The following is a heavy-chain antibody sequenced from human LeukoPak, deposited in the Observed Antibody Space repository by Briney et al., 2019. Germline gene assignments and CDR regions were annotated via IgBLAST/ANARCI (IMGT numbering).Heavy chain of an antibody. CDR1: GFIFSSYE. V-gene: IGHV3-48*03. CDR2: ISGSGTTI. Sequence: PGGSLRLSCAASGFIFSSYEMNWVRQAPGKGPEWVSYISGSGTTIYYAASVKGRFTISRDNAKNSLYLEMNSLRAEDTAVYYCAQFRNDYWGQGTLVTVSS. CDR3: AQFRNDY. J-gene: IGHJ4*02.